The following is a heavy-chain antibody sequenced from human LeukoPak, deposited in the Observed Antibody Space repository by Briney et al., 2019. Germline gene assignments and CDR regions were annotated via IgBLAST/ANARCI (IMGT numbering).Heavy chain of an antibody. CDR2: IYYSGST. CDR3: ARTVGGAFDI. J-gene: IGHJ3*02. CDR1: GVSISSSSYY. Sequence: SETLSLTCTVSGVSISSSSYYWGWIRQPPGKGLEWIGSIYYSGSTYYNPSLKSRVTISVDTSKNQFSLKLSSVTAADTAVYYCARTVGGAFDIWGQGTMVTVSS. V-gene: IGHV4-39*07. D-gene: IGHD6-19*01.